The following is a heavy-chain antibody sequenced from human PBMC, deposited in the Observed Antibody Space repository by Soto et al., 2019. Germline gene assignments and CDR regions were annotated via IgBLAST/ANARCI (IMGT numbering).Heavy chain of an antibody. D-gene: IGHD3-3*01. CDR1: GGTFSSYA. CDR3: ARVFSPTWFDP. V-gene: IGHV1-69*13. CDR2: IIPIFGTA. J-gene: IGHJ5*02. Sequence: SSVKVSCKASGGTFSSYAISWVRQAPGQGLEWMGGIIPIFGTANYAQKFQGRVTSTAYESTSTSYMELSSLRSEDTAVYYSARVFSPTWFDPWGQGTLVTVSS.